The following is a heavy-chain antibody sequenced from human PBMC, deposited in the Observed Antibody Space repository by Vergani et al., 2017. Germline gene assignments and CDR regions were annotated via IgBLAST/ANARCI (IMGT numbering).Heavy chain of an antibody. CDR2: IYPSGTT. V-gene: IGHV4-38-2*01. J-gene: IGHJ4*02. Sequence: QVQLQESGPGLVEPSETLSLTCAVSGYSIRNGYYWGWIRQPPGKGLEWIGSIYPSGTTHYNPSLKSRVTISVDTSKNDFSLKVTSVTAADTAVYYCTRQPQEGASGPPSVPTWGQGISVIVSS. CDR3: TRQPQEGASGPPSVPT. CDR1: GYSIRNGYY. D-gene: IGHD5-12*01.